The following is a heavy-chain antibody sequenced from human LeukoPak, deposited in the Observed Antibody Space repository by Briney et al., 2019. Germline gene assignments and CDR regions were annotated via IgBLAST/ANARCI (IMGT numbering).Heavy chain of an antibody. V-gene: IGHV4-59*01. Sequence: SETLYLTCTVSGGSISSYYWSWIRQPPGKGLEWIGYIYYSGSTNYNPSLKSRVTISVDTSKNQFSLKLSSVTAADTAVYYCAREIGGYSSSWLDYWGQGTLVTVSS. J-gene: IGHJ4*02. CDR2: IYYSGST. CDR1: GGSISSYY. CDR3: AREIGGYSSSWLDY. D-gene: IGHD6-13*01.